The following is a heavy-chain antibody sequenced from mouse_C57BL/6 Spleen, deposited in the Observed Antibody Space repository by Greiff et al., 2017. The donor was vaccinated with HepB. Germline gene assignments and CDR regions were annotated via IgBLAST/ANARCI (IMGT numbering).Heavy chain of an antibody. CDR2: IDPSDSYT. V-gene: IGHV1-50*01. J-gene: IGHJ2*01. Sequence: QVQLQQSGAELVKPGASVKLSCKASGYTFTSYWMQWVKQRPGQGLEWIGEIDPSDSYTNYNQKFKGKATLTVDTSSSTAYMQLSSLTSEDSAVYYCARGFITTVVADYWGQGTTLTVSS. CDR1: GYTFTSYW. D-gene: IGHD1-1*01. CDR3: ARGFITTVVADY.